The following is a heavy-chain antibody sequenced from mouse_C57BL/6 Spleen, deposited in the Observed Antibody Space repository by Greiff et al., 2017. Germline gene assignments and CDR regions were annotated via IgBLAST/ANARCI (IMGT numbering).Heavy chain of an antibody. J-gene: IGHJ2*01. CDR3: ARGEEWALDY. CDR2: INPSNGGT. CDR1: GYTFTSYW. Sequence: VQLQQPGTELVKPGASVKLSCKASGYTFTSYWMHWVKQRPGQGLEWVGNINPSNGGTNYNEKFKSKATMTVDKSSSTPYMQLSSLTSEDAAVYYCARGEEWALDYWGQGTTLTVSS. V-gene: IGHV1-53*01.